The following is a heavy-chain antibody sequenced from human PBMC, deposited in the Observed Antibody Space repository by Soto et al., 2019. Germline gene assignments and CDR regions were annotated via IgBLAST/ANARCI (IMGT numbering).Heavy chain of an antibody. Sequence: EVQLLEPGGGLVQPGGSLRLSCAASGFTFSSYAMSWVRQAPGKGLEWVSAISGSGGTNYAQKFQGWVTMTRDTSISTAYMELSRLRSDDTAVYYCAVSPDPISTYGMDVWGQGTTVTVSS. CDR2: ISGSGGT. CDR3: AVSPDPISTYGMDV. CDR1: GFTFSSYA. V-gene: IGHV3-23*01. J-gene: IGHJ6*02.